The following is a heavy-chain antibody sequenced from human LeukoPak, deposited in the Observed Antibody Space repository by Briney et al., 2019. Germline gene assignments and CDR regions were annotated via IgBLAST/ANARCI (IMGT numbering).Heavy chain of an antibody. CDR2: INPNSGGT. CDR3: ARDALFVRTTPTYYYNVDV. CDR1: GYTFTGYY. J-gene: IGHJ6*04. D-gene: IGHD1-7*01. V-gene: IGHV1-2*02. Sequence: ASVKVSCKASGYTFTGYYMHWVRQAPGQGLEWMGWINPNSGGTNYAQKFRGRVTMTRDTSISTAYMELSRLRSDDTAVYYCARDALFVRTTPTYYYNVDVWGKGTTVTVSS.